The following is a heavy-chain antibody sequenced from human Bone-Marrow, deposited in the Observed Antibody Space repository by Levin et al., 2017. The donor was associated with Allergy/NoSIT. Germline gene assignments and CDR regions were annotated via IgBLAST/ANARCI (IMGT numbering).Heavy chain of an antibody. CDR1: GFTFDDYT. CDR3: VRDFSENDESTGWYFDY. Sequence: PGGSLRLSCAASGFTFDDYTMHWVRQAPGKGLEWVSLINWDGGNTQYADSVKGRFAISRDNSKNSLYLQMNSLRTEDAALYYCVRDFSENDESTGWYFDYWGQGTLVTVSS. J-gene: IGHJ4*02. V-gene: IGHV3-43*01. D-gene: IGHD6-19*01. CDR2: INWDGGNT.